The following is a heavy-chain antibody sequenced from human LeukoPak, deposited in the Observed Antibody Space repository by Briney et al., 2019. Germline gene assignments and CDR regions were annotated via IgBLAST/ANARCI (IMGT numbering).Heavy chain of an antibody. CDR2: IYYSGST. Sequence: PSETLSLTCTVSGGSISSYYWSWIRQPPWKGLEWIGYIYYSGSTNYNPSLESRVTISVDTSKNQFSLKLSSVTAADTAVYYCARDLRYGDYAWFDPWGQGTLVTVSS. CDR1: GGSISSYY. J-gene: IGHJ5*02. D-gene: IGHD4-17*01. V-gene: IGHV4-59*01. CDR3: ARDLRYGDYAWFDP.